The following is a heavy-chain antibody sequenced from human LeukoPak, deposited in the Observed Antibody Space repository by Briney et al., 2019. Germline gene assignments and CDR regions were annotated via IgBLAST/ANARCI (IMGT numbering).Heavy chain of an antibody. J-gene: IGHJ4*02. Sequence: GGSLRLSCAASESTFSNYWMNWVRQAPGKGLVWVSLINGDGSYTNYADSVKGRFTISRDDAKNTLYLQMNSLRAEDTAVYYCVRRVNSGTYYYFDYWGQGTLVTVSP. CDR3: VRRVNSGTYYYFDY. CDR1: ESTFSNYW. CDR2: INGDGSYT. V-gene: IGHV3-74*01. D-gene: IGHD1-26*01.